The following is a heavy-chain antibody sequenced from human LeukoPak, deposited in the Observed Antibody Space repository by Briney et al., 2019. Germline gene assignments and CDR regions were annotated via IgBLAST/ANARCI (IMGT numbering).Heavy chain of an antibody. CDR3: AKDLGYSGYEYFDY. CDR1: GFTFSSYS. Sequence: GGSLRLSCAASGFTFSSYSMNWVRQAPGKGLEWVSGISWNSGSIGYADSVKGRFTISRDNAKNSLYLQMNSLRAEDTALYYCAKDLGYSGYEYFDYWGQGTLVTVSS. V-gene: IGHV3-9*01. CDR2: ISWNSGSI. D-gene: IGHD5-12*01. J-gene: IGHJ4*02.